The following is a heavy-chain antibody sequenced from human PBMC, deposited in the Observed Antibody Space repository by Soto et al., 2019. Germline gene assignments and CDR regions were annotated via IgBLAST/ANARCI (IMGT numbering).Heavy chain of an antibody. Sequence: QLQLQESAPGLVKPSETRSLTGTFSVGSISSGSYYWAGIAQPPGKGLEWIGSIYYSGSTYYTPSLKSRVTMSVDTSKNQFSLELGSVTAADTAVYYCATLSYSSGDWGQGTLVTVSS. D-gene: IGHD6-25*01. CDR3: ATLSYSSGD. J-gene: IGHJ4*02. V-gene: IGHV4-39*01. CDR2: IYYSGST. CDR1: VGSISSGSYY.